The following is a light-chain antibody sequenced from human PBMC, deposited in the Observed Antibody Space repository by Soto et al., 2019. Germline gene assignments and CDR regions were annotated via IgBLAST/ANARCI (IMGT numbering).Light chain of an antibody. V-gene: IGKV3D-15*01. Sequence: MTQCPATLSMSPGDKVSLSCRANQTISNTLAWYQQKPGQAPRLLIYDASNRATDIPARFSGSGSGTDFTLTISSLEPEDFAVYYCQHYDRSPWTFGQGTKVDIK. CDR1: QTISNT. CDR3: QHYDRSPWT. CDR2: DAS. J-gene: IGKJ1*01.